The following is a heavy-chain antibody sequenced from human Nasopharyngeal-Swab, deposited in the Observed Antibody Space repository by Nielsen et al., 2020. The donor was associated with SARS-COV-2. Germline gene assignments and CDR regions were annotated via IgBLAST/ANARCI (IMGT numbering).Heavy chain of an antibody. CDR3: ARDTGYNWNGEPPRFDY. J-gene: IGHJ4*02. Sequence: WVRQAPGQGLEWMGWISAYNGNTNYAQKLQGRVTMTTDTSTSTAYMELRSLRSDDTAVYYCARDTGYNWNGEPPRFDYWGQGTLGTVSS. D-gene: IGHD1-1*01. CDR2: ISAYNGNT. V-gene: IGHV1-18*01.